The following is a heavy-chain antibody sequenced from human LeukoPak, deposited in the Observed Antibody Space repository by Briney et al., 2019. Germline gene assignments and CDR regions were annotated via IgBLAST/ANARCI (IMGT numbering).Heavy chain of an antibody. CDR3: AIFHRHYFPTGQQFPVDYGGFDI. Sequence: SETLSPTCAVSGGSISSSNWWSWLRQPPGKGLEWIGEIYHSGSINYNPSLKSRVTILGDTSKRQFSLTLSSVTAADTAVYYCAIFHRHYFPTGQQFPVDYGGFDIWGQGTMVTVSS. V-gene: IGHV4-4*02. CDR1: GGSISSSNW. D-gene: IGHD3/OR15-3a*01. CDR2: IYHSGSI. J-gene: IGHJ3*02.